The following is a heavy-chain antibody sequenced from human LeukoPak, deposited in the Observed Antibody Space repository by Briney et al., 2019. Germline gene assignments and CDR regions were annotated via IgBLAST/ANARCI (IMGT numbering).Heavy chain of an antibody. V-gene: IGHV4-30-4*08. CDR2: IYYSGST. CDR1: GGSVSSGVYY. Sequence: PLQTLSLNCTVSGGSVSSGVYYWNWIRQPPGKGLEWIGNIYYSGSTSYNPSLKSRVTISIDTSKNQFSLNLNSVTAADTAVYYCARADTYLDYWGQGILVTVSS. D-gene: IGHD5-18*01. J-gene: IGHJ4*02. CDR3: ARADTYLDY.